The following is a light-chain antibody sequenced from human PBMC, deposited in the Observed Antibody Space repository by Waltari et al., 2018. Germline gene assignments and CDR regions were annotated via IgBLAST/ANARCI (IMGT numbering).Light chain of an antibody. Sequence: YQHRPCAAPRLLIFGNSNRPSGVPDRFSASKSDTSASLAITGLQAEDEADYYCQSYDSSLGVGVFGGGTKLTVL. V-gene: IGLV1-40*01. CDR2: GNS. CDR3: QSYDSSLGVGV. J-gene: IGLJ3*02.